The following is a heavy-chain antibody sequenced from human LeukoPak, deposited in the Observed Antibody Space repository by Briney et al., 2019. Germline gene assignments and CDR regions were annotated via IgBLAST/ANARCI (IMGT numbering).Heavy chain of an antibody. J-gene: IGHJ3*02. V-gene: IGHV4-59*01. CDR2: IYYSGST. CDR3: ARGHEGRFLEWTEAGAFDI. Sequence: SETLSLTCTVSGGSISSYYWSWIRQPPGKGLEWIGYIYYSGSTNYNPSLKSRVTISVDTPKNQFSLKLSSVTAADTAVYYCARGHEGRFLEWTEAGAFDIWGQGTMVTVSS. D-gene: IGHD3-3*01. CDR1: GGSISSYY.